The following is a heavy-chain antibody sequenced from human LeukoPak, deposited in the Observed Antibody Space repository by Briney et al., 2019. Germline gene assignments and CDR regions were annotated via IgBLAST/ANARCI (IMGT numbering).Heavy chain of an antibody. D-gene: IGHD3-22*01. CDR3: ARSEGTMIVVVGNAFDI. J-gene: IGHJ3*02. CDR1: GYSISSGYY. V-gene: IGHV4-38-2*01. CDR2: IYHSGST. Sequence: SETLSLTCAVSGYSISSGYYWGWIRQPPGKGLEWIGSIYHSGSTYYNPSLKSRVTISVDTSKNQFSLKLSSVTAADTAVYYCARSEGTMIVVVGNAFDIWGQGTMVTVSS.